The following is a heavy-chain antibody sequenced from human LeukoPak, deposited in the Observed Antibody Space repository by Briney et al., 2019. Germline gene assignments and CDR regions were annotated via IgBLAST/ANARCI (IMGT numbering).Heavy chain of an antibody. CDR1: GGSISSYY. J-gene: IGHJ4*02. V-gene: IGHV4-59*01. D-gene: IGHD1-26*01. CDR2: IYYSGST. Sequence: PSETLSLTCTVSGGSISSYYWSWIRQPPGKGLEWIGYIYYSGSTNYNPSLKSRVTISVDTSKNQFSLKLSSVTAADTAVYYCARVRLSVWDIDYWGQGTLVTVSS. CDR3: ARVRLSVWDIDY.